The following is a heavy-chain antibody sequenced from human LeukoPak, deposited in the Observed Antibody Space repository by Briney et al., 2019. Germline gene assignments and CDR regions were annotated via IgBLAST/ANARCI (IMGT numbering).Heavy chain of an antibody. Sequence: SETLSLTCTVSGGSISSFYWSWIRQPPGKGLEWIGYIHYTGSTNYNPSLQSRVTISVDTSKNQFSLKLGSVTAADTAVYYWAGLGLSGWHIAEKHHPRGQGTLGTVSS. CDR3: AGLGLSGWHIAEKHHP. D-gene: IGHD6-13*01. V-gene: IGHV4-59*08. CDR1: GGSISSFY. CDR2: IHYTGST. J-gene: IGHJ5*02.